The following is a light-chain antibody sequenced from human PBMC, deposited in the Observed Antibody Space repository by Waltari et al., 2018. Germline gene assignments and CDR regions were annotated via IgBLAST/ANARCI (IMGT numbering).Light chain of an antibody. J-gene: IGLJ3*02. CDR1: SSDVDGYNY. CDR3: SSYTSSSTLV. CDR2: DVS. Sequence: QSALTQPASVSGSPGRSITISCTRTSSDVDGYNYVSLYPQHPGKAPKPIIYDVSTRPSGVSNRLSGSKSGNTASLTISGLQAEDEADYYCSSYTSSSTLVFGGGTKLTVL. V-gene: IGLV2-14*01.